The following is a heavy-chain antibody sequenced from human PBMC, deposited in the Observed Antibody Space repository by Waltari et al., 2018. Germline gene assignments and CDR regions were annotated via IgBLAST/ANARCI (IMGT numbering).Heavy chain of an antibody. D-gene: IGHD5-18*01. CDR1: GGAINRDAYY. CDR2: FYNGNT. Sequence: QLQLQESGPGLVKPSETLSLTCTVSGGAINRDAYYWGWIRQPPGKRLEWIGSFYNGNTYYNPSLKSRVTISVDTSKNQVPLKLRSVTAADTAVYYCARHASKRLLWGQGTLVTVSA. J-gene: IGHJ4*02. CDR3: ARHASKRLL. V-gene: IGHV4-39*01.